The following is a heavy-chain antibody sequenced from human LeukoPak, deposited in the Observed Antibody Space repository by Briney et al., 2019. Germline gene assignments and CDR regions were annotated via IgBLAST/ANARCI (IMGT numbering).Heavy chain of an antibody. D-gene: IGHD3-10*01. CDR1: DFTFSSYE. J-gene: IGHJ5*02. CDR3: VRGGRGSADNWSDP. V-gene: IGHV3-48*03. CDR2: ISGSGTTT. Sequence: GGSLRLSCIASDFTFSSYEMNWVRQAPGQGPEWIAYISGSGTTTYYADSVRGRFAISRDNTQNSLSLQMNSLRADDTAIYYCVRGGRGSADNWSDPWGQGTLVTVSS.